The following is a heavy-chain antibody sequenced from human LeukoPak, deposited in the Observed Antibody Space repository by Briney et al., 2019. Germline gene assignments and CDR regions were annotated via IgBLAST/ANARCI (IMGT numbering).Heavy chain of an antibody. V-gene: IGHV3-23*01. D-gene: IGHD3-22*01. CDR1: GFTFSSYA. Sequence: GGSLRLSCAASGFTFSSYATSWVRQAPGKGLESVSAISGSGGSTYYADSVKGRFTISRDNSKNTLYLQMNSLRAEDTAVYYCAKRAPLSGYLRYYYYYMDVWGKGTTVTVSS. CDR2: ISGSGGST. CDR3: AKRAPLSGYLRYYYYYMDV. J-gene: IGHJ6*03.